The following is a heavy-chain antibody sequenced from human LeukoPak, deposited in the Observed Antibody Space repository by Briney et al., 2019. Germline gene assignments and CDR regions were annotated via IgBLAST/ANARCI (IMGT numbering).Heavy chain of an antibody. J-gene: IGHJ4*02. CDR2: ISWNSGSI. CDR3: AKDITPYCSSTGCYPFDY. V-gene: IGHV3-9*01. D-gene: IGHD2-2*01. Sequence: GGSLRLSCAASGFTFDDYAMHWVRQAPGKGLEWVSGISWNSGSIGYADSVKGRFTISRDNAKNSLYLQMNSLRAEDTALYYCAKDITPYCSSTGCYPFDYWGQGTLVTVSS. CDR1: GFTFDDYA.